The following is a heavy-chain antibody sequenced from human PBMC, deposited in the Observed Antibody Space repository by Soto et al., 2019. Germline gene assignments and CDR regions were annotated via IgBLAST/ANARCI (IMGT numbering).Heavy chain of an antibody. CDR2: IIPIFGTA. D-gene: IGHD5-18*01. J-gene: IGHJ5*02. Sequence: GASVKVSCKASGGTFSSYAISWVRQAPGQGLEWMGGIIPIFGTANYAQKFQGRVTITADKSTSTAYMELSSLRSEDTAVYYCARGTSPGYSYGYSWFDPWGRGTLVTVSS. CDR3: ARGTSPGYSYGYSWFDP. CDR1: GGTFSSYA. V-gene: IGHV1-69*06.